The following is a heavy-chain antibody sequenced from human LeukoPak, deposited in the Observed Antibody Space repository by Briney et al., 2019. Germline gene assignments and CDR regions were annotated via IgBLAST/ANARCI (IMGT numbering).Heavy chain of an antibody. CDR1: GGSISSGGYY. Sequence: PSQTLSLTCTVSGGSISSGGYYWSWIRQHPGKGLEWIGYIYYSGSTYYNPSLKSRVTISVDTSKNQFSLKLSSVTAADTAVYYCARGGSGVVGSYYHYMDVWGKGTTVTVSS. J-gene: IGHJ6*03. D-gene: IGHD3-3*01. CDR2: IYYSGST. V-gene: IGHV4-31*03. CDR3: ARGGSGVVGSYYHYMDV.